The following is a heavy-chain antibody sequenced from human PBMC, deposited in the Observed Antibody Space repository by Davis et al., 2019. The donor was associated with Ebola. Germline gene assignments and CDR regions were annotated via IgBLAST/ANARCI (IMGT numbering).Heavy chain of an antibody. CDR3: ATQGGYTNGGYFAL. D-gene: IGHD2-8*01. J-gene: IGHJ4*02. V-gene: IGHV3-9*01. Sequence: PGGSLRLSCAGSGFTFGDSAMHWVRQAPGKGLEWVSGISWNSDSIVYADSVKGRFTISRDNARNSLYLQMNSLTPEDTAIYYCATQGGYTNGGYFALWGQGTLVTVSS. CDR2: ISWNSDSI. CDR1: GFTFGDSA.